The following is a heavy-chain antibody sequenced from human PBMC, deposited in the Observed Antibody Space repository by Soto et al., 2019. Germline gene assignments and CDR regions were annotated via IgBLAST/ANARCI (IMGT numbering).Heavy chain of an antibody. Sequence: QPGGSLRLSCAASGFTFSSYWISWVRQAPGKGLEWVANIKQDGSEKYYVDSVKGRFTISRDNAKNSLYLQMNSLRAEDTAVYYCARDYYDSSGYYPYDYWGQGTLVTVS. J-gene: IGHJ4*02. D-gene: IGHD3-22*01. CDR2: IKQDGSEK. CDR3: ARDYYDSSGYYPYDY. CDR1: GFTFSSYW. V-gene: IGHV3-7*03.